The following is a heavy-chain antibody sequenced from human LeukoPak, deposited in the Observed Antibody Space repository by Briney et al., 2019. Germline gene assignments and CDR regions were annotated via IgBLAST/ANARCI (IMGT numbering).Heavy chain of an antibody. J-gene: IGHJ3*02. CDR1: GHTLTELS. CDR2: FDPEDGET. Sequence: ASVKVSCKVSGHTLTELSMHWVRQAPGKGLEWMGGFDPEDGETIYAQKFQGRVTMTEDTSTDTAYMELSSLRSEDTAVYYCAKFTRGKVVGAFDIWGQGTMVTVSS. V-gene: IGHV1-24*01. CDR3: AKFTRGKVVGAFDI. D-gene: IGHD2-21*01.